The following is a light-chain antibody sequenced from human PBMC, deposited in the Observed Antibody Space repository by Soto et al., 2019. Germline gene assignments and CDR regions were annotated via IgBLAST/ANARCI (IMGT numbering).Light chain of an antibody. V-gene: IGKV1-8*01. CDR1: QGISSY. CDR2: AAS. CDR3: QQYYSYPRT. J-gene: IGKJ2*01. Sequence: AIRMTQSPSSFSASTGDRVTITCRASQGISSYLAWYQQKPGKDPKLLTYAASTLQSGVPSRFSGSGSGTDFTLTISCLQSEDFAAYYWQQYYSYPRTFGQGTKLEIK.